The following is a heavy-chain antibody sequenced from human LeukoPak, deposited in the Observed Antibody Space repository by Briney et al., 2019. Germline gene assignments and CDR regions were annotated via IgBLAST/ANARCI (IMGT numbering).Heavy chain of an antibody. CDR3: ARSPSIAVAGIDY. Sequence: GGSLRLSCAASGFTFSSYAMSWVRQAPGKGLEWVSAISGTGGSTYYADSVKGRFTISRDNSKNTLYLQMNSLRAEDTAVYYCARSPSIAVAGIDYWGQGTLVTVSS. CDR2: ISGTGGST. CDR1: GFTFSSYA. J-gene: IGHJ4*02. D-gene: IGHD6-19*01. V-gene: IGHV3-23*01.